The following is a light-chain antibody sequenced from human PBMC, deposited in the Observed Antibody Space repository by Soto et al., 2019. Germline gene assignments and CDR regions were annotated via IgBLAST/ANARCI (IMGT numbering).Light chain of an antibody. CDR1: QSVSSY. CDR2: DAS. V-gene: IGKV3-11*01. J-gene: IGKJ4*01. Sequence: EIVLTQSPATLSLSPGERATLSCRASQSVSSYLAWYQQKPGQAPRLLIYDASNRATGIPARFSGSGSGTVFTLTISSLEPEDFAVYYCQQRSNWLPLTFGGGTKVEIK. CDR3: QQRSNWLPLT.